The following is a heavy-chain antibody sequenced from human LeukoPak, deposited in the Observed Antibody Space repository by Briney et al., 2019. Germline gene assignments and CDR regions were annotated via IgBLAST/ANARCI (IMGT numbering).Heavy chain of an antibody. CDR2: MVGSGKT. CDR3: AKDMHSGDGRWEFDP. Sequence: GGSLRLSCVASGFSFSTYAMTWVRQAPGQGLEWVSGMVGSGKTYYADSVKGRFTISRDISKNTVYLQMNSLRVEDTAIYYCAKDMHSGDGRWEFDPWGRGTLVTVSS. V-gene: IGHV3-23*01. CDR1: GFSFSTYA. D-gene: IGHD4-17*01. J-gene: IGHJ5*02.